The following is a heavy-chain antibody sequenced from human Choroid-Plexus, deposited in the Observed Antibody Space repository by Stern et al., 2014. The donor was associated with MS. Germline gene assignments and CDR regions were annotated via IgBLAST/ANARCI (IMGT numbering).Heavy chain of an antibody. D-gene: IGHD2/OR15-2a*01. CDR3: AKDRQYLTFFFDF. J-gene: IGHJ4*02. V-gene: IGHV3-30*18. CDR1: GFSFSSFG. Sequence: VQLVASGGGVVQPGRPLRLSCAASGFSFSSFGMHWVRQAPGKGLEWGALISYDGSKDYADSVKGRFAISRDNSKNTLYLQMNSLRAEDTAVYYCAKDRQYLTFFFDFWGQGSLVTVSS. CDR2: ISYDGSK.